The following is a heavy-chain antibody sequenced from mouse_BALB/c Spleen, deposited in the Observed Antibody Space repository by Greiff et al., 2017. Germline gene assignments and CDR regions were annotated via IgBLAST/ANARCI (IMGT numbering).Heavy chain of an antibody. CDR2: INPYNGDT. CDR3: AREGDYDAFAY. CDR1: GYSFTGYF. Sequence: EVQLQQSGPELVKPGASVKISCKASGYSFTGYFMNWVMQSHGKSLEWIGRINPYNGDTFYNQKFKGKATLTVDKSSSTAHMELRSLASEDSAVYYCAREGDYDAFAYWGQGTLVTVSA. V-gene: IGHV1-20*02. J-gene: IGHJ3*01. D-gene: IGHD2-4*01.